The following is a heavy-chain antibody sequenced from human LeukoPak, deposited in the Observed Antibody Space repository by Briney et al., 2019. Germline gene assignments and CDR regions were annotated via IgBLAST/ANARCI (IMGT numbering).Heavy chain of an antibody. Sequence: SETLSLTCFVSGGSIRSSDYCWSWIRHPPGKEVEWIASITYGGTTYYNPSLQSRVTISVDTSKNQFSLRLNSVTAADTAVYFCARYVVYGSGKYYFDYWGQGSLVTVSS. D-gene: IGHD3-10*01. J-gene: IGHJ4*02. V-gene: IGHV4-39*01. CDR3: ARYVVYGSGKYYFDY. CDR2: ITYGGTT. CDR1: GGSIRSSDYC.